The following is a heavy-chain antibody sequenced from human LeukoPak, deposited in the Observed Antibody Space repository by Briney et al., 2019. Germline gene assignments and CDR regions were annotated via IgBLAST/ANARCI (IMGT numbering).Heavy chain of an antibody. V-gene: IGHV4-59*08. Sequence: SETLSLTCTVSGSMYNYYWSWIRQPPGKGLEWIGYIHYNGITNYSPSLKSRVTMSLDTSKNQVSLKLNSVSAAGTAVYYCARHISSGGTYAHFDYWGQGTLVTVSS. CDR3: ARHISSGGTYAHFDY. J-gene: IGHJ4*02. CDR1: GSMYNYY. CDR2: IHYNGIT. D-gene: IGHD1-26*01.